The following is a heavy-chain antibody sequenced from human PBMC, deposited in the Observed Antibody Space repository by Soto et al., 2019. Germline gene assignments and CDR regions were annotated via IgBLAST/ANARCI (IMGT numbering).Heavy chain of an antibody. CDR2: ISGSGGST. J-gene: IGHJ4*02. CDR3: ATYYDGTGYNFDY. D-gene: IGHD3-22*01. Sequence: EVQLLESGGGLVQPGGSLRLSCAASGFTFSSYAMSWVRQAPGKGLEWVSAISGSGGSTYYADSVKGRFTISRDNSKNSMYLQMDSLRAEDTAVYYCATYYDGTGYNFDYWGQGTLVTVSS. V-gene: IGHV3-23*01. CDR1: GFTFSSYA.